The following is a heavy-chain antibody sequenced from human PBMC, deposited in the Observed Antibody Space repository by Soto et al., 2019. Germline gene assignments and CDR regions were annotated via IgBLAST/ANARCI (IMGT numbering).Heavy chain of an antibody. J-gene: IGHJ4*02. CDR3: ARNTTGALFDS. CDR2: IYQSGTT. D-gene: IGHD1-1*01. CDR1: GYFIRNGYY. Sequence: SETLSLTCAVSGYFIRNGYYWGWVRHSPGKGLEWIGRIYQSGTTHYSPSLKSRVTISIDTSKNQVSLNLTSVTAADTAVYFCARNTTGALFDSWGQGALVTVSS. V-gene: IGHV4-38-2*01.